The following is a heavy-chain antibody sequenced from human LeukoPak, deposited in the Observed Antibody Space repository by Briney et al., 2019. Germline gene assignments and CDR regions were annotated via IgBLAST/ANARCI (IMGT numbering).Heavy chain of an antibody. CDR2: INHSGST. CDR3: ASLVVVPAQM. V-gene: IGHV4-34*01. CDR1: SGSFSGYY. J-gene: IGHJ4*02. D-gene: IGHD2-2*01. Sequence: EPSETLSLTCTVSSGSFSGYYWSWIRQPPGKGLEWIGEINHSGSTNYNPSLKSRVTISVDTSKNQFSLKLSSVTAADTAVYYCASLVVVPAQMWGQGTLVTVSS.